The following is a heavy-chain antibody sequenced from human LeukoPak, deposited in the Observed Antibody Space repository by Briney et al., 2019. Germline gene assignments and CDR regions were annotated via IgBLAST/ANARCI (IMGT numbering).Heavy chain of an antibody. D-gene: IGHD3-9*01. CDR1: GFTFSSYA. CDR3: AKPVGDILTGYYFDY. J-gene: IGHJ4*02. CDR2: ISGSGGST. Sequence: GGSLRLSCAASGFTFSSYAMSWVRQAPGKGLEWVSAISGSGGSTYYADSVKGRFTISRDNSKNTLYLQMNSLRAEDTAVYYCAKPVGDILTGYYFDYWGQGTLVTVSS. V-gene: IGHV3-23*01.